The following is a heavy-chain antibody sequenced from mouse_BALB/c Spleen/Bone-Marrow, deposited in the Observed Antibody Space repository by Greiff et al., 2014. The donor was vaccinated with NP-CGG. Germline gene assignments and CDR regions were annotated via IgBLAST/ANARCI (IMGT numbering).Heavy chain of an antibody. CDR3: ANWGPYYFDY. V-gene: IGHV3-2*02. J-gene: IGHJ2*01. CDR1: GYSITSDYA. D-gene: IGHD4-1*02. Sequence: EVNLVESGPGLVKPSQSLSLTCTVTGYSITSDYAWNWIRQFPGNKLEWMGYISYSGSTSYNPSLKSRISITRDTSKNQFFLQLNSVTTEDTATYYCANWGPYYFDYWGQGTTLTVSS. CDR2: ISYSGST.